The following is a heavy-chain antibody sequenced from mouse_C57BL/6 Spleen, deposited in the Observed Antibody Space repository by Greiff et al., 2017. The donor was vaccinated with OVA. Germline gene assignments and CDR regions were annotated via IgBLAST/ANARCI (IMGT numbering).Heavy chain of an antibody. J-gene: IGHJ1*03. Sequence: QVQLKQSGPGLVAPSQSLSITCTVSGFSLTRYGVDWVRQPPGKGLEWLGVIWGGGSTNYNSDLMSRLSISKDNSKSQVFLKMNSLQTDDTAMYYCAKQGGSSYGWYFDVWGTGTTVTVSS. CDR1: GFSLTRYG. D-gene: IGHD1-1*01. CDR3: AKQGGSSYGWYFDV. V-gene: IGHV2-9*01. CDR2: IWGGGST.